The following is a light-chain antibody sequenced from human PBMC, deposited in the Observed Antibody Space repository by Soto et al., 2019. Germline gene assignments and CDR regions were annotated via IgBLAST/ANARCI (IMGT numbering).Light chain of an antibody. CDR2: EVS. J-gene: IGLJ2*01. V-gene: IGLV2-14*01. CDR3: SSYTSGSTLVV. Sequence: QSVLTQPASVSGSPGQSITISCTGTSSDVGGYNYVSWYQQYPNKAPQIIIYEVSNRPSGVSNRFSGSKSGNTASLTISGLQAEDEADYYCSSYTSGSTLVVFGGGTKLTVL. CDR1: SSDVGGYNY.